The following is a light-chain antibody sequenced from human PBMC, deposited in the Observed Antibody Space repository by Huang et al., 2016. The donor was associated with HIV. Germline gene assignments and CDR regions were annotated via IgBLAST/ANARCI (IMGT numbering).Light chain of an antibody. CDR2: GAS. CDR3: QQYDNWPLT. V-gene: IGKV3-15*01. J-gene: IGKJ5*01. Sequence: STRAVAPGERVTLPSRGGQSGSSNVSGDQQKPGQAPRLLIHGASTRATGSPARFSGSGSGTEFTLAISSLQSEDSGVYFCQQYDNWPLTFGQGTRLEIK. CDR1: QSGSSN.